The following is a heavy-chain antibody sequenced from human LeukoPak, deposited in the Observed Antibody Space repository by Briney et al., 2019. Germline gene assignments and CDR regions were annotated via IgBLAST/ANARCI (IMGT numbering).Heavy chain of an antibody. Sequence: GGSLRLSCAVSGFTFSSYWMSWVRQAPGKGLEWVANIKQDGSDKYYVDSVKGRFTISRDNAKNSLYLQMNSLRAEDTAIYYCTRVGYIDEGIDYWGQGTLVTVSS. V-gene: IGHV3-7*04. CDR2: IKQDGSDK. J-gene: IGHJ4*02. CDR1: GFTFSSYW. D-gene: IGHD5-24*01. CDR3: TRVGYIDEGIDY.